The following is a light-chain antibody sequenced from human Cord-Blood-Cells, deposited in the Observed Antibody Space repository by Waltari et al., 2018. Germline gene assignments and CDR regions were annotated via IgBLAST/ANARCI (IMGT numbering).Light chain of an antibody. Sequence: QSALTQPASVSGSPRPSLTISCTGTSSDVGSYNLVSWYQQHPGKAPKLMIYEGSKRHSGVSNRFSGSKSGNTASLTISGLQAEDEADYYCCSYAGSSTYVVGTGTKVTVL. CDR3: CSYAGSSTYV. J-gene: IGLJ1*01. CDR1: SSDVGSYNL. V-gene: IGLV2-23*01. CDR2: EGS.